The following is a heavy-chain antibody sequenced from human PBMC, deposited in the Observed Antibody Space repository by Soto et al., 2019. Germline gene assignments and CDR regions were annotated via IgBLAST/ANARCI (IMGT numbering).Heavy chain of an antibody. CDR3: ARDPAGSTRPYYYGMDV. CDR2: ISSRSTFI. CDR1: VFTFNTYS. V-gene: IGHV3-21*01. Sequence: GGSLRLSCAASVFTFNTYSMHWVRQAPGKGLEWVSSISSRSTFIYYADSVKGRFTISRDNANNSLYLQMNSLRAEDTALYYCARDPAGSTRPYYYGMDVWGRGTTVTVSS. J-gene: IGHJ6*02. D-gene: IGHD2-2*01.